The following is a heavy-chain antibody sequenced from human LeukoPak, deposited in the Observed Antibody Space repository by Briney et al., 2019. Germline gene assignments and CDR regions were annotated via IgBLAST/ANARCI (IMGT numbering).Heavy chain of an antibody. J-gene: IGHJ4*02. CDR3: ARPRPGWSSVMPYFDY. CDR1: GFTFSNYW. Sequence: GGSLRLSCAASGFTFSNYWMIWVRQAPGQGLEWVANIKHDGTDKSYVDSVKGRFTISRDNAKSSLFLQMNSLRAEDTAVYYCARPRPGWSSVMPYFDYWGQGTLVTVSS. V-gene: IGHV3-7*01. CDR2: IKHDGTDK. D-gene: IGHD3-16*01.